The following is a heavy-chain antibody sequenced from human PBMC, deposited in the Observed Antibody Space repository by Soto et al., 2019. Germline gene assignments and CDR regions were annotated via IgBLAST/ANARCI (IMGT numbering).Heavy chain of an antibody. J-gene: IGHJ4*02. CDR3: SSSSPASDY. CDR1: GFTFSSFA. Sequence: PGGSLRLSRAAPGFTFSSFAMSWVRQAPGKGLEWVSAITRSGGSTYYADSVKGRFTISRDNSKNTLYLQMSSLRAEDTALYYCSSSSPASDYWGQGTLVTVSS. V-gene: IGHV3-23*01. D-gene: IGHD3-10*01. CDR2: ITRSGGST.